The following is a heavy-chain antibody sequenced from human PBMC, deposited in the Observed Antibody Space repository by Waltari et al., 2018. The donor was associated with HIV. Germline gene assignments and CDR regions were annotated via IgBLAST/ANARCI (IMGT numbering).Heavy chain of an antibody. Sequence: QVLLVQSGPEVKKPGASVKVSCKTSGYTFSSYGISWVRQAPGQGLEWVGWISPYNGKTNYAQILQGRVMMTTDTSTSTAYMELRSLRSDDTAVYYCARDRKRRTAVDPLDYWGQGSLVTVSS. CDR2: ISPYNGKT. D-gene: IGHD6-19*01. V-gene: IGHV1-18*01. CDR3: ARDRKRRTAVDPLDY. J-gene: IGHJ4*02. CDR1: GYTFSSYG.